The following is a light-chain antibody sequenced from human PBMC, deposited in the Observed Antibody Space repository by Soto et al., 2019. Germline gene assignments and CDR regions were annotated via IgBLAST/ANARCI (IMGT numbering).Light chain of an antibody. CDR1: SGDVGAYDY. J-gene: IGLJ1*01. CDR3: SSYAGSNSPYV. CDR2: EVT. Sequence: QSVLTQPPSASGSPGQSVTISCTGTSGDVGAYDYVSWYQQHPGKAPKLLIYEVTKRPLGVPDRFSGSKSGNAASLTVSGLQAEDEANYSCSSYAGSNSPYVFGTVTKLTVL. V-gene: IGLV2-8*01.